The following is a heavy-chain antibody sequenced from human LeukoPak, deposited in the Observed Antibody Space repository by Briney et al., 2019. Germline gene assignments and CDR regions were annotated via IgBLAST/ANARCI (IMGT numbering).Heavy chain of an antibody. CDR2: IRSTSAAI. J-gene: IGHJ3*01. CDR1: GFTFSSYD. V-gene: IGHV3-48*03. CDR3: VREPGTWVTLHAFDV. Sequence: GGSLRLSCVGSGFTFSSYDMNWVRQAPGKGLEWLSYIRSTSAAIQYADSVKGRFTISRDNAKNSLYLELNSLRAEDTAVYYCVREPGTWVTLHAFDVWGQGTMVTVSS. D-gene: IGHD2-21*02.